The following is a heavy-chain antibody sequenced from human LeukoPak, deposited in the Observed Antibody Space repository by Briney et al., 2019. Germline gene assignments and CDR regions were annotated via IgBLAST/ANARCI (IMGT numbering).Heavy chain of an antibody. CDR3: ARQRGSGCLDY. J-gene: IGHJ4*02. V-gene: IGHV3-7*01. Sequence: PGGSLRLSCAASRFTLCKYWMSWVRQAPGKGLEWVANIKQDGSETYYVDSVKGRFTISRDNAKNSLSLQMNSLRAEDTAVYYCARQRGSGCLDYWGQGTLVTVSP. D-gene: IGHD6-19*01. CDR2: IKQDGSET. CDR1: RFTLCKYW.